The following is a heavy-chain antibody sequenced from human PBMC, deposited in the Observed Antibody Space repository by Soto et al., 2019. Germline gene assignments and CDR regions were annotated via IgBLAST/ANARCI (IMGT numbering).Heavy chain of an antibody. D-gene: IGHD5-12*01. Sequence: GGSLRLSCAASGFTFSSYAMSWVRQAPGKGLEWVSAISGSGGSTYYADSVKGRFTISRDNSKNTLYLQMNSLRAEDTAVYYCAKDLNAVVATICDYWGQGTLVTVSS. CDR3: AKDLNAVVATICDY. CDR1: GFTFSSYA. V-gene: IGHV3-23*01. J-gene: IGHJ4*02. CDR2: ISGSGGST.